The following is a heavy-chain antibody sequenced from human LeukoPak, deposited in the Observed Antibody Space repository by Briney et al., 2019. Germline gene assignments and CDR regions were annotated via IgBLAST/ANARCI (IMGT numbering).Heavy chain of an antibody. CDR1: GGSFSGYY. J-gene: IGHJ4*02. CDR2: INHSGST. Sequence: PSETLSLTCGVYGGSFSGYYWTWIRQPPGKGLEWIGEINHSGSTNYNPSLKSRVTISVDTSKNQFSLKLSSVTAADTAVYYCASGPYGDYPSKYFDYWGQGTLVTVSS. D-gene: IGHD4-17*01. CDR3: ASGPYGDYPSKYFDY. V-gene: IGHV4-34*01.